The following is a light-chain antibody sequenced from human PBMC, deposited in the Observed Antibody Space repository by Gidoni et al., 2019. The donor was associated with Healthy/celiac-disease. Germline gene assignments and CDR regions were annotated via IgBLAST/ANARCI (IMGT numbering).Light chain of an antibody. Sequence: EIVLTQSPATLSLSPGERATRSCRASQSVSSYLAWYQQKPGQAPRLLIYDASNRATGIPARFRGSGSGTDFTLTISSLEPEDFAVYYCQQRSNWPFTFGPXTKVDIK. J-gene: IGKJ3*01. CDR3: QQRSNWPFT. CDR1: QSVSSY. V-gene: IGKV3-11*01. CDR2: DAS.